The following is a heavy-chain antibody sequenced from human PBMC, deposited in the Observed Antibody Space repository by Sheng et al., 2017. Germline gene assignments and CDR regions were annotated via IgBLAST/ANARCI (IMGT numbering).Heavy chain of an antibody. V-gene: IGHV4-34*01. J-gene: IGHJ5*02. CDR1: GGSFSGYY. CDR2: INHSGST. D-gene: IGHD2-2*02. CDR3: ARGIVVVPAATPKHNWFDP. Sequence: QVQLQQWGAGLLKPSETLSLTCAVYGGSFSGYYWSWIRQPPGKGLEWIGEINHSGSTNYNPSLKSRVTISVDTSKNQFSLKLSSVTAADTAVYYCARGIVVVPAATPKHNWFDPGAREPWSPSPQ.